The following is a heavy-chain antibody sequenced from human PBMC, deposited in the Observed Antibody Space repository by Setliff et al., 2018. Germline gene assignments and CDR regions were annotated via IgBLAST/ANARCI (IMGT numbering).Heavy chain of an antibody. D-gene: IGHD3-22*01. CDR1: GGSISSYY. J-gene: IGHJ3*02. Sequence: NPSETLSLTCTVSGGSISSYYWSWIRQPPGKGPEWIGYIYYSGSTNYNPSLKSRVTISVDTSKNQFSLKLSSVTAADTAVYYCAREWNYYDSSGYGYAFDIWGQGTMVTVSS. V-gene: IGHV4-59*01. CDR2: IYYSGST. CDR3: AREWNYYDSSGYGYAFDI.